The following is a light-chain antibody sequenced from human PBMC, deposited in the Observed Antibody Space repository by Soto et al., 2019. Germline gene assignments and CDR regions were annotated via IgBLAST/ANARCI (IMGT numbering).Light chain of an antibody. Sequence: ALTQPASVSGSPGQSITISCTGTSSDVGGYNYVSWYQQHPGKAPKLMIYEVSNRPSGVSNRFSGSKSGNTASLTISGLQAEDEADYYCSSYTSSSTGYVFGTGTKVT. CDR1: SSDVGGYNY. CDR2: EVS. CDR3: SSYTSSSTGYV. J-gene: IGLJ1*01. V-gene: IGLV2-14*01.